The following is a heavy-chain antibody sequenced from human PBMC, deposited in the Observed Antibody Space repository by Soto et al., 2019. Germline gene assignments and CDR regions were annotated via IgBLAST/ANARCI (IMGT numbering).Heavy chain of an antibody. CDR3: ARASSLFGAASDYYGMDV. CDR1: GFTVSSNY. D-gene: IGHD3-16*01. V-gene: IGHV3-53*01. CDR2: IYSGGST. Sequence: GGSLRLSCAASGFTVSSNYMSWVRQAPGKGLEWVSVIYSGGSTYYADSVKGRFTISRDSSKNTLYLQMNSLSAEDTAVYYCARASSLFGAASDYYGMDVWGSRTTATVST. J-gene: IGHJ6*04.